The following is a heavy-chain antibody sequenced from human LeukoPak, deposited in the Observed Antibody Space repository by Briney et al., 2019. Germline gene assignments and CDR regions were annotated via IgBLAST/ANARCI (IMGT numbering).Heavy chain of an antibody. CDR2: INHSGST. V-gene: IGHV4-34*01. J-gene: IGHJ5*02. Sequence: SETLSLTCAVYGGSFSGYYWSWIRQPPGKGLEWIGEINHSGSTNYNPSLKSRVTISVDTSKNQFSLKLSSVTAADTAVYYCARGRSGYCSSTSCYLRSNNWFDPWGQGTLVTVSS. CDR3: ARGRSGYCSSTSCYLRSNNWFDP. D-gene: IGHD2-2*01. CDR1: GGSFSGYY.